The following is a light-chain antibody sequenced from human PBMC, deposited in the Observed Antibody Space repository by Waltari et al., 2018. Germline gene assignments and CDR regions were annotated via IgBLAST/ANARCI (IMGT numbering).Light chain of an antibody. CDR2: DVN. CDR3: CSDAGNYILV. CDR1: SSHVGAYNH. V-gene: IGLV2-11*01. Sequence: QSALTQPRSVSGSPGQSVTISCSGSSSHVGAYNHVPWYQQHPDKAPKVMIYDVNKRPSGAPYRFSGSKSDNTASLTISGLQAEDEADYYCCSDAGNYILVFGGGTKLTVL. J-gene: IGLJ2*01.